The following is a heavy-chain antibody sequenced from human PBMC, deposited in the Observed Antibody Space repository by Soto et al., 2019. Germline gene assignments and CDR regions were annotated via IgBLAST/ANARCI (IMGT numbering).Heavy chain of an antibody. J-gene: IGHJ3*02. CDR3: ARGGYCSGGSCALDAFDI. Sequence: SETLSLTCTVSGGSISSGGYYWSWIRQHPGKGLEWIGYIYYSGSTYYNPSLKSRVTISVDTSKNQFSLKLSSVTAADTAVYYCARGGYCSGGSCALDAFDIWGQGTMVTVSS. CDR1: GGSISSGGYY. V-gene: IGHV4-31*03. D-gene: IGHD2-15*01. CDR2: IYYSGST.